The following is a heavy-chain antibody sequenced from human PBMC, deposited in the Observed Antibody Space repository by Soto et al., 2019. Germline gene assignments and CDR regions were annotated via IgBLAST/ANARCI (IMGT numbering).Heavy chain of an antibody. V-gene: IGHV4-30-2*01. CDR3: VRRSPEDAFDI. J-gene: IGHJ3*02. CDR2: IYEGGNT. CDR1: GGSIISGGYS. Sequence: QLQLQESGSGLVKPSQTLSLTCAVSGGSIISGGYSWSWIRQPPGKGLQWIGHIYEGGNTYYTPSLESRVAISTDKSKNQFSRRLSSVTAADTAVYYCVRRSPEDAFDIGGQGTMVTVS.